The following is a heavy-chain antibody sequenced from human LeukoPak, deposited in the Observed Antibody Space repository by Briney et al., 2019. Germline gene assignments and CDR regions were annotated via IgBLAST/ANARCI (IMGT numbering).Heavy chain of an antibody. J-gene: IGHJ5*02. CDR1: GYTFTSYA. D-gene: IGHD3-10*01. V-gene: IGHV1-18*01. CDR2: ISAYNGNT. CDR3: ARDGIYYGPSSFDP. Sequence: ASVKVSCKASGYTFTSYAMNWVRQAPGQGLEWMGWISAYNGNTNYAQKLQGRVTMTTDTSTSTAYMELRSLRSDDTAVYYCARDGIYYGPSSFDPWGQGTLVTVSS.